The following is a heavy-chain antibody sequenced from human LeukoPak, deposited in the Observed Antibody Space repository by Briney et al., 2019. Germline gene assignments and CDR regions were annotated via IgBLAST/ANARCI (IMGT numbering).Heavy chain of an antibody. Sequence: SETLCLTCTVSGGSISSYYWSWIRQPAGKGLEWIGRIYTSGSTNYNPSLKSRVTMSVDTSKNPFSLKLSSVTAADTAVYYCARGELTADVFDYWGQGTLVTVSS. CDR2: IYTSGST. J-gene: IGHJ4*02. CDR3: ARGELTADVFDY. D-gene: IGHD7-27*01. CDR1: GGSISSYY. V-gene: IGHV4-4*07.